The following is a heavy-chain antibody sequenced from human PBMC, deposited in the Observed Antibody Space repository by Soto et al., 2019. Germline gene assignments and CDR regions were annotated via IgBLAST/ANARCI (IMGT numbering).Heavy chain of an antibody. CDR3: AKAGIAVAGPVYYFDY. Sequence: GGSLRLSCAASGFTFSSYSMNWVRQAPGKGLEWVSSISSSSSYIYYADSVKGRFTISRDNSKNTLYLQMNSLRAEDTAVYYCAKAGIAVAGPVYYFDYWGQGTLVTVSS. D-gene: IGHD6-19*01. J-gene: IGHJ4*02. V-gene: IGHV3-21*04. CDR1: GFTFSSYS. CDR2: ISSSSSYI.